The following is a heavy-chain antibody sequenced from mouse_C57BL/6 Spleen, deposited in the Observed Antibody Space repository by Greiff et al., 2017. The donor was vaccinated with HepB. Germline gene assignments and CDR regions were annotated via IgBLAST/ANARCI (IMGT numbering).Heavy chain of an antibody. CDR2: IWSGGST. D-gene: IGHD1-1*01. CDR3: ARKTDYGSSWGYFDV. Sequence: VKLQESGPGLVQPSQSLSITCTVSGFSLTSYGVHWVRQSPGKGLEWLGVIWSGGSTDYNAAFISRLSISKDNSKSQVFFKMNSLQADDTAIYYCARKTDYGSSWGYFDVWGTGTTVTVSS. CDR1: GFSLTSYG. J-gene: IGHJ1*03. V-gene: IGHV2-2*01.